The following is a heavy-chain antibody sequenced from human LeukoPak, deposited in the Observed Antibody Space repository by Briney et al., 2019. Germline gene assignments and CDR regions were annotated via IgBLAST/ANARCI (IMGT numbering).Heavy chain of an antibody. D-gene: IGHD6-13*01. J-gene: IGHJ6*03. CDR3: ARQIAAPGNYYYYMDV. V-gene: IGHV4-4*09. CDR1: GGSISSSY. Sequence: SETLSLTCTVSGGSISSSYWTWIRQPPGKGLEWIGYIYTSGSTDYNPSLKSRVTISVDTSKNQFSLKLTSMTAADTAMYYCARQIAAPGNYYYYMDVWGKGTTVTVSS. CDR2: IYTSGST.